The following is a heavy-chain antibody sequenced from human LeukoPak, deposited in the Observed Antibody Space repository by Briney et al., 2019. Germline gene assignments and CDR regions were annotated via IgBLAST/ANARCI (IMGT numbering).Heavy chain of an antibody. Sequence: GVPLQISSQGSGYSFTYYWIAWVRPMPGKGLEWMGIIYPGDSDTRYSPSCQGQVTISADKSISTAYLQWSRLEASDTAMYYCARQFRGLKPTTFDYWGQGTPVTVTS. D-gene: IGHD1-14*01. CDR2: IYPGDSDT. V-gene: IGHV5-51*01. J-gene: IGHJ4*02. CDR1: GYSFTYYW. CDR3: ARQFRGLKPTTFDY.